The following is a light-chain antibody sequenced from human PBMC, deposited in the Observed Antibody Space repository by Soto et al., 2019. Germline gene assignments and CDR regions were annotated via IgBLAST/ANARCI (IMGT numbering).Light chain of an antibody. CDR2: EVT. V-gene: IGLV2-8*01. CDR3: SSDAGNYNYV. CDR1: SSDVGGYDH. Sequence: QSALTQPPSATGSPGQSVTIPCTGTSSDVGGYDHVSWYQQHPGTAPKLMIYEVTKRPAGVPDRFSGSKSGNTASLTVSGLQAEDEADYYCSSDAGNYNYVFGTGTKVTVL. J-gene: IGLJ1*01.